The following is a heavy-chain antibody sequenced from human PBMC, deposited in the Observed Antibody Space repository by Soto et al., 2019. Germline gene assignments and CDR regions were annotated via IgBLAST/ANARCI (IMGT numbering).Heavy chain of an antibody. CDR2: INHSGST. CDR1: GGSFSGYY. Sequence: SETLSLTCAVYGGSFSGYYWSWIRQPPGKGLEWIGEINHSGSTNYNTSLKSRVTISVDTSKNQFSLKLSSVTAADTAVYYCARGRSDSSGYYKRYYYGMDVWGQGTTVTVSS. J-gene: IGHJ6*02. V-gene: IGHV4-34*01. D-gene: IGHD3-22*01. CDR3: ARGRSDSSGYYKRYYYGMDV.